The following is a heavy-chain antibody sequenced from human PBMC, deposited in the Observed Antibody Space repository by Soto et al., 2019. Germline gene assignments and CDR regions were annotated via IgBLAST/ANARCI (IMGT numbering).Heavy chain of an antibody. CDR1: GFTVSSNY. CDR3: ARAHGYCISTSCYNVWFDP. D-gene: IGHD2-2*02. V-gene: IGHV3-53*01. CDR2: IYSGGST. J-gene: IGHJ5*02. Sequence: PGGSLRLSCAASGFTVSSNYMSWVRQAPGKGLEWVSVIYSGGSTYYADSVKGRFTISRDNSKNTLYLQMNSLRAEDTAVYYCARAHGYCISTSCYNVWFDPWGQGTLVTVSS.